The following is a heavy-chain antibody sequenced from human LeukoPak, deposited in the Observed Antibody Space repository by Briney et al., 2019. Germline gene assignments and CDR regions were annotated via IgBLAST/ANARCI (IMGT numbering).Heavy chain of an antibody. V-gene: IGHV3-21*01. J-gene: IGHJ4*02. Sequence: SGGSLRLSCAASGFTFSSYSMNWVRQAPGKGLEWVSSISGSSSYIYYADSVKGRFTISRDNAKNSLYLQMNSLRAEDTAVYYCARGWSDCGGDCHWGQGTLVTVSS. CDR3: ARGWSDCGGDCH. CDR1: GFTFSSYS. CDR2: ISGSSSYI. D-gene: IGHD2-21*02.